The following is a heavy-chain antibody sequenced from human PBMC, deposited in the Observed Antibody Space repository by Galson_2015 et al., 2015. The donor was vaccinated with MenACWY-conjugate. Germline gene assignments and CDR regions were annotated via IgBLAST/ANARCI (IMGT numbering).Heavy chain of an antibody. CDR1: GDSVSSKSAA. Sequence: CAISGDSVSSKSAAWNWIRQSPSRGLEWLGRTYYRSRWYNDYAVSVKSRITINPDTSKNQFSLQLNSVTPEDTAVYYCSRDQFDGNNWLDPWGQGTLVIVSS. D-gene: IGHD1-26*01. J-gene: IGHJ5*02. CDR2: TYYRSRWYN. V-gene: IGHV6-1*01. CDR3: SRDQFDGNNWLDP.